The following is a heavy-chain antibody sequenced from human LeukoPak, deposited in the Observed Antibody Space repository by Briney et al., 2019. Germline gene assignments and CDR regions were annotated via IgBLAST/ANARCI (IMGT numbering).Heavy chain of an antibody. D-gene: IGHD3-9*01. J-gene: IGHJ4*02. V-gene: IGHV3-21*04. CDR1: GFNLNSYM. CDR2: ISSTGSYI. Sequence: GGSLRLSCAASGFNLNSYMLNWVRQAPGKGLEWVSSISSTGSYIYYADSVKGRFTISRDNSKNTLYLQMNSLRAEDTAVYYCARVAQYYDILTGYYPSYYFDYWGQGTLVTVSS. CDR3: ARVAQYYDILTGYYPSYYFDY.